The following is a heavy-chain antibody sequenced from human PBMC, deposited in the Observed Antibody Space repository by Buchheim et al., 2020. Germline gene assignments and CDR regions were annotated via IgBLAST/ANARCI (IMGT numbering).Heavy chain of an antibody. CDR3: AKSLAAGGYYYGTDV. J-gene: IGHJ6*02. CDR1: GFTFNNYA. Sequence: EVQLLESGGGLVQSGGSLRLSCAASGFTFNNYAMNWVRQAPGKGLEWVSVISGSGVDTYYGDSVRGRFTISRDNSKDTLYLQMNSLRAEDTAVYYCAKSLAAGGYYYGTDVWGQGTT. V-gene: IGHV3-23*01. D-gene: IGHD6-13*01. CDR2: ISGSGVDT.